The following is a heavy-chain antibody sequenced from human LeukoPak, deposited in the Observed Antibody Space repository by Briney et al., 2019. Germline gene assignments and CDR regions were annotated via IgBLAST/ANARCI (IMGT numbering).Heavy chain of an antibody. CDR3: AKDAYGGATFFYYMDV. D-gene: IGHD2/OR15-2a*01. J-gene: IGHJ6*03. Sequence: GGPLRLSCAASGFSFDDDAMHWVRQAPGKGLEWVSGISWHSGRIAYADSVRGRFTISRDNAKNSLSLQMNSLRDDDTAVYYCAKDAYGGATFFYYMDVWGKGTTVIVSS. CDR2: ISWHSGRI. CDR1: GFSFDDDA. V-gene: IGHV3-9*01.